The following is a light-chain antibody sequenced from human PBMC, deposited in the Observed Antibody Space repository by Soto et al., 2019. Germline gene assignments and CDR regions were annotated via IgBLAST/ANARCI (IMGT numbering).Light chain of an antibody. V-gene: IGKV3-11*01. J-gene: IGKJ2*01. Sequence: EIVLTQSPATLSLSPGXGATLSCRASQSVSNYLVWYQQRPGQAPRLLIYDASNRAPGIPARFSGSGSGTDFTLTITSLEPEDFAVYYCQQYDSYMYAFGQGTKVDIK. CDR2: DAS. CDR3: QQYDSYMYA. CDR1: QSVSNY.